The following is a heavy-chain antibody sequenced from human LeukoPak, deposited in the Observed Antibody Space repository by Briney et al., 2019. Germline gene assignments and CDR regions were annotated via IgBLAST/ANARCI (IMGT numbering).Heavy chain of an antibody. CDR1: GYTFTSYG. J-gene: IGHJ4*02. D-gene: IGHD1-26*01. CDR2: ISAYNGDI. Sequence: GASVKVSCKASGYTFTSYGVSWVRQAPGQGLEWMGWISAYNGDINYAQNLQGRVTVTTDTSTSTAYMDLRSLRSDDTAVYYCARSVGATRAPPSGYWGQGTLVTVSS. CDR3: ARSVGATRAPPSGY. V-gene: IGHV1-18*01.